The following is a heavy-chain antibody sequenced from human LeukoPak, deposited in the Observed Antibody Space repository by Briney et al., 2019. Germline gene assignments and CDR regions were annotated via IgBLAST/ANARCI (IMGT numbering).Heavy chain of an antibody. V-gene: IGHV1-2*02. CDR1: GYTFTGYY. CDR3: ARARLTYCSGGSCYSGSYMDV. J-gene: IGHJ6*03. D-gene: IGHD2-15*01. CDR2: INPNSGGT. Sequence: ASVKVSCKASGYTFTGYYMHWVRQAPGQGLGWMGWINPNSGGTNYAQKFQGRVTMTRDTSISTAYMELSMLRSDDTAVYYCARARLTYCSGGSCYSGSYMDVWGKGTTVTVSS.